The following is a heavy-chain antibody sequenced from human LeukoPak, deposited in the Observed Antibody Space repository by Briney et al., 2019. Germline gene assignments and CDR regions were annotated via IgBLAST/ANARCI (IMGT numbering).Heavy chain of an antibody. Sequence: ASVKVSRKASGYTFTSYGISWVRQAPGQGLEWMGWISAYNGNTNYAQKLQGGVTMTTDTSTSTAYMELRSLRSDDTAVYYCARVASSYDFWRAWFDPWGQGTLVTVSS. CDR2: ISAYNGNT. CDR3: ARVASSYDFWRAWFDP. D-gene: IGHD3-3*01. CDR1: GYTFTSYG. J-gene: IGHJ5*02. V-gene: IGHV1-18*01.